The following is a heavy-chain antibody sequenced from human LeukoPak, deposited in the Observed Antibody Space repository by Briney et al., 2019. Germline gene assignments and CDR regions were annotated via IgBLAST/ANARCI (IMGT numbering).Heavy chain of an antibody. CDR3: ARRGYYGSGTYFYSWFDP. V-gene: IGHV4-59*08. CDR2: IYYSGTT. D-gene: IGHD3-10*01. Sequence: SETLSLTCTVSGDSINNYYWSWIRQPPGKGREWIGYIYYSGTTTYNPSLKSRVTISVDTSKNQFSLKLSSVTAADTAVYYCARRGYYGSGTYFYSWFDPWGQGTLVTVSS. CDR1: GDSINNYY. J-gene: IGHJ5*02.